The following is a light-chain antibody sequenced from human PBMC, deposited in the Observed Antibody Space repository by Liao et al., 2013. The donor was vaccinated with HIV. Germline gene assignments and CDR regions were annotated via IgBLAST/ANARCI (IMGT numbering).Light chain of an antibody. J-gene: IGLJ2*01. CDR2: YDS. CDR1: NIGSKS. V-gene: IGLV3-21*01. CDR3: QSADSSGTVV. Sequence: SYVLTQPPSVSVAPGKTATITCGGDNIGSKSVHWYQQKPGQAPVLVINYDSGRPSGIPERFSGSNSENTATLTISRVEVGDEADYYCQSADSSGTVVFGGGTKLTVL.